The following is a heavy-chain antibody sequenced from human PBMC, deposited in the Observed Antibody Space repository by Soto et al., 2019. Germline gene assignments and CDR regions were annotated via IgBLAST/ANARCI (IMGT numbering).Heavy chain of an antibody. V-gene: IGHV5-51*01. J-gene: IGHJ5*02. CDR1: GYRFTGYW. CDR2: IYPGDSYT. Sequence: GESLKISCKGSGYRFTGYWIAWVRQMPGKGLEWMGIIYPGDSYTTYSPSFQGQVTMSADKSITTAYLQWSSLKASDTAMYYCARVDPTNGGWFDPWGQGTQVTVSS. CDR3: ARVDPTNGGWFDP. D-gene: IGHD3-10*01.